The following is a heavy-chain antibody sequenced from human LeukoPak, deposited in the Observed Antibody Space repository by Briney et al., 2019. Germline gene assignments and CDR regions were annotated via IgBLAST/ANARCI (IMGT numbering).Heavy chain of an antibody. CDR3: ARVHGGYPFDH. CDR2: ISYDGSNK. D-gene: IGHD2-15*01. CDR1: GFTFSSYA. Sequence: GGSLRLSCAASGFTFSSYAMHWVRQAPGKGLEWVTIISYDGSNKYYTDSVKGRFTISRDNSKNTLYLQMNSLRAEDTAVYYCARVHGGYPFDHWGQGTLVTVSS. J-gene: IGHJ4*02. V-gene: IGHV3-30*04.